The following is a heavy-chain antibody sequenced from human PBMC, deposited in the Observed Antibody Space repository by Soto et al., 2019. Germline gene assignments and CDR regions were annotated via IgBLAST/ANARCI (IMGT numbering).Heavy chain of an antibody. Sequence: QLQLQESGPGLVKPSETLSLTCTVSGGSISSDIYYWGWIRQPPGKGLEWIGTIYYSGNTYYNPSLRSRVTISVDTSKNQFSLRLPSVTAADTAVYYCAKHTDFGSGSSWLGSDNMDTDAFDIWGQGTMVTVS. J-gene: IGHJ3*02. CDR2: IYYSGNT. V-gene: IGHV4-39*01. CDR3: AKHTDFGSGSSWLGSDNMDTDAFDI. D-gene: IGHD3-10*01. CDR1: GGSISSDIYY.